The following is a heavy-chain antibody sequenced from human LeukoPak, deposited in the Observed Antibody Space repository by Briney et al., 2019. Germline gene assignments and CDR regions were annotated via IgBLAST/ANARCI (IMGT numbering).Heavy chain of an antibody. V-gene: IGHV4-59*01. J-gene: IGHJ4*02. CDR2: IYYSGST. CDR3: ARAGYSYGLAFSGSFDY. Sequence: SETLSLTCSVSGGSINNYYWSWIRQPPGKGLEWIGYIYYSGSTNSNPSLKSRVTISVDTSKNQFSLKLSSVTAADTAVYYCARAGYSYGLAFSGSFDYWGQGTLVTVSS. D-gene: IGHD5-18*01. CDR1: GGSINNYY.